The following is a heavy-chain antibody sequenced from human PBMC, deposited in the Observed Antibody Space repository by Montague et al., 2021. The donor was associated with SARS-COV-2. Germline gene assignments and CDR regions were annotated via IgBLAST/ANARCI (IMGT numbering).Heavy chain of an antibody. V-gene: IGHV4-61*01. CDR3: ARELEIHDFLSGYYIGD. Sequence: SETLSLTCTVPGGSVNSGSYHWNWIRQLPGTGLEWIGYIYYSGSTSYNPSLKSRVTISLDTSKNQFSLNLTSVTAADTALYFCARELEIHDFLSGYYIGDWGQGTLVTVSS. CDR2: IYYSGST. D-gene: IGHD3-3*01. J-gene: IGHJ4*02. CDR1: GGSVNSGSYH.